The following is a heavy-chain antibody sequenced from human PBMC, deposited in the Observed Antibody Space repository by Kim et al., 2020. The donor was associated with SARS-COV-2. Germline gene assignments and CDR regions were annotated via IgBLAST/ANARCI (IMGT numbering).Heavy chain of an antibody. CDR3: ARDQASSSRYGMDV. D-gene: IGHD6-6*01. Sequence: PSVKVSCKASGYTFTGYYMHWVRQAPGQGLEWMGWINPNSGGTNYAQKFQGRVTMTRDTSISTAYMELSRLRSDDTAVYYCARDQASSSRYGMDVWGQGTTVTVSS. V-gene: IGHV1-2*02. CDR2: INPNSGGT. J-gene: IGHJ6*02. CDR1: GYTFTGYY.